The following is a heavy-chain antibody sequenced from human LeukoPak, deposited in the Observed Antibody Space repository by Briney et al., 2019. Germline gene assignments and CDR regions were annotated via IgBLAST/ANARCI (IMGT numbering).Heavy chain of an antibody. V-gene: IGHV1-2*02. CDR3: ATPLNYGHAFDI. J-gene: IGHJ3*02. Sequence: GASVKVSCKASGYTFTGYYMHWVRQAPGQGLEWMGWINPNSGGTNYAQKFQGRVTMTRDTSISTAYLQWSSLKASDTAMYYCATPLNYGHAFDIWGQGTMVTVSS. CDR2: INPNSGGT. D-gene: IGHD1-7*01. CDR1: GYTFTGYY.